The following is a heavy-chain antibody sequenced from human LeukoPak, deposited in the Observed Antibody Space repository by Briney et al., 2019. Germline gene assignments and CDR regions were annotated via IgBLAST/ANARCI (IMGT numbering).Heavy chain of an antibody. D-gene: IGHD2-2*01. Sequence: SETLSLTCTVSGGSISSGGYYWSWIRQPPGKGLEWIGYIYYSGSTNYNPSLKSRVTISVDTSKNQFSLKLSSVTAADTAVYYCARRRGYCSSTSCTAYYYYYMDVWGKGTTVTVSS. CDR1: GGSISSGGYY. CDR3: ARRRGYCSSTSCTAYYYYYMDV. J-gene: IGHJ6*03. CDR2: IYYSGST. V-gene: IGHV4-61*08.